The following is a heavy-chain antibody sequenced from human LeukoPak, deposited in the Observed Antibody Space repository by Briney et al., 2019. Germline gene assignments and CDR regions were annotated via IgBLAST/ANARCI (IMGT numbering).Heavy chain of an antibody. CDR3: AKDIRITMVRGDLKAFDY. V-gene: IGHV3-9*01. Sequence: PGGSLRLSCAASGFTFDDYAMHWVRQAPGKGLEWVSGISWNSGSIGYADSVKGRFTISRDNAKNSLYLQMNSLRAEDTALYYCAKDIRITMVRGDLKAFDYWGQGTLVTVSS. D-gene: IGHD3-10*01. CDR2: ISWNSGSI. J-gene: IGHJ4*02. CDR1: GFTFDDYA.